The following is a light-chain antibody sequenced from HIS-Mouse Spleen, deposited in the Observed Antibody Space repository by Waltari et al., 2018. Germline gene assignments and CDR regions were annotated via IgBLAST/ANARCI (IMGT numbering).Light chain of an antibody. J-gene: IGLJ1*01. V-gene: IGLV3-21*03. Sequence: SYVLTQPPSLSVAPGKTARITRGGNNIGSKSLQLYQQKPGQAPVLVVYDDSDRHSGIPERFSGSNSGNTATLTIGRVEAGDEADYYCQVWDSSSDHPYVFGTGTKVTVL. CDR3: QVWDSSSDHPYV. CDR1: NIGSKS. CDR2: DDS.